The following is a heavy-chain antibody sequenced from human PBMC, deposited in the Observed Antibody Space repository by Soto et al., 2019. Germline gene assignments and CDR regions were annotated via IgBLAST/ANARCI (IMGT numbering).Heavy chain of an antibody. CDR2: SSATGAGT. Sequence: PGGSLRLSCAASGFTFSSYGMTWVRQAPGKGLEWVSFSSATGAGTYYADSVKGRFTISRDNAKRSLYLQMMSLTAEDTAIYYCVRGGGGGLFDPWGQGTMVTVSS. CDR1: GFTFSSYG. D-gene: IGHD2-15*01. J-gene: IGHJ5*02. CDR3: VRGGGGGLFDP. V-gene: IGHV3-23*01.